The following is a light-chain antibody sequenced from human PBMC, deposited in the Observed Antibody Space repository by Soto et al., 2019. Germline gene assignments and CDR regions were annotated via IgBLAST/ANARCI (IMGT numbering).Light chain of an antibody. V-gene: IGLV3-1*01. Sequence: SYELTQPPSVSVSPGQTASITCSGDKLGDKYASCYQQKQGQSTVLVIYQDIRRPSGIPERFSGSSGGNTATLTISGTEAKDEADYYRQSCDINTMVFGGGTKLTVL. CDR1: KLGDKY. CDR2: QDI. CDR3: QSCDINTMV. J-gene: IGLJ3*02.